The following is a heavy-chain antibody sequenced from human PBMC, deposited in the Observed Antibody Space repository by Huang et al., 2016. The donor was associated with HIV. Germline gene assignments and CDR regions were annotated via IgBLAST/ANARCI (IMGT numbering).Heavy chain of an antibody. CDR1: GLTFDNSA. V-gene: IGHV3-23*01. D-gene: IGHD6-19*01. Sequence: EVQLLESGGGLVQPGGSLRLSCAAAGLTFDNSAMPWVRQAPGKGLEWVSVISASGDTTYYADFVKGRFTISRDNAKKTLYLQMNSLRAEDTAVYYCAKAPGWYFIFDNWGQGTLVTVSS. CDR2: ISASGDTT. CDR3: AKAPGWYFIFDN. J-gene: IGHJ4*02.